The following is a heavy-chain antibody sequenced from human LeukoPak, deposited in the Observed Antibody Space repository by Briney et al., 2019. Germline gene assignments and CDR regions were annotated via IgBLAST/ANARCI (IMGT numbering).Heavy chain of an antibody. V-gene: IGHV3-30-3*01. CDR3: ARDSEAVAGTAGDY. CDR1: GFTFSSYA. Sequence: GRSLRLSCAASGFTFSSYAMHWVRQAPGKGLEWVAVISYDGSNKYYADSVKGRFTISRDNSKNTLYLQMNSLRAEDMAVYYCARDSEAVAGTAGDYWGQGTLVTVSS. CDR2: ISYDGSNK. J-gene: IGHJ4*02. D-gene: IGHD6-19*01.